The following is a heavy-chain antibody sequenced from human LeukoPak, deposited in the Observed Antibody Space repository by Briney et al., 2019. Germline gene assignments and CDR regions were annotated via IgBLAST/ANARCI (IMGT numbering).Heavy chain of an antibody. J-gene: IGHJ4*02. Sequence: GGPLRLSCAASGFTFASYAMSWVRQTPGKGLEWVSVIIGSVASTYYADSVKGRFTISRDNSKNTLYLQMNSLRADDTAVYYCAKGGYDYVEVGYFDYWGQGTLVTVSS. CDR3: AKGGYDYVEVGYFDY. CDR2: IIGSVAST. V-gene: IGHV3-23*01. CDR1: GFTFASYA. D-gene: IGHD5-12*01.